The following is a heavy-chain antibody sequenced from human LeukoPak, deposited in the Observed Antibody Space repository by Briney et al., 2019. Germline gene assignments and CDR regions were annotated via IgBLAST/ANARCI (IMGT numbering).Heavy chain of an antibody. J-gene: IGHJ5*02. Sequence: GESLRISCKGSGYSFTSYWISWVRQMPGKGLEWMGRIDPSDSYTNYSPSFQGHVTISADKSVSTAYLQWSSLKASDTAMYYCARHGSGSYSNLWGFDPWGQGNLVSVSS. CDR1: GYSFTSYW. D-gene: IGHD3-10*01. CDR3: ARHGSGSYSNLWGFDP. V-gene: IGHV5-10-1*01. CDR2: IDPSDSYT.